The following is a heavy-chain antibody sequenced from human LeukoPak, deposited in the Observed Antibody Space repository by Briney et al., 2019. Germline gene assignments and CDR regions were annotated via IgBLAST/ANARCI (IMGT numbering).Heavy chain of an antibody. V-gene: IGHV1-2*02. CDR1: GYTFTGYY. D-gene: IGHD6-19*01. CDR2: INPNSGGT. Sequence: GASVKVSCKASGYTFTGYYMHWVRQAPGQGLEWMGWINPNSGGTNYAQKFQGRVTMTRDTSISTAYMELSRLRSDDTAVYYCARDSPIAVAGNRGGYWGQGTLVTVSS. CDR3: ARDSPIAVAGNRGGY. J-gene: IGHJ4*02.